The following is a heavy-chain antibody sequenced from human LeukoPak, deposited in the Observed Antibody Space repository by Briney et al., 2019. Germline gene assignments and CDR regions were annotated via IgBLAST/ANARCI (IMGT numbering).Heavy chain of an antibody. D-gene: IGHD1-26*01. CDR2: INWNGGST. CDR3: ARDHSGSYPYWYFDL. Sequence: GGSLRLSCAASGFTFDDYGMSWVRQAPGKGLEWVSGINWNGGSTGYADSVKGRFTISRDNAKNSLYLQTNSLRAEDTALYYCARDHSGSYPYWYFDLWGRGTLVTVSS. J-gene: IGHJ2*01. V-gene: IGHV3-20*04. CDR1: GFTFDDYG.